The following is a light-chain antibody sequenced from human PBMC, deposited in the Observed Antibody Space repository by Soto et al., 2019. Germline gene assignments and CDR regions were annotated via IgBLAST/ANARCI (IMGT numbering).Light chain of an antibody. Sequence: DIQMIQSPSTLSASVGDRVSITCRASQSISIWLAWYQQKPGKAPKLLIYTASNLEGGVPSRFSGSGSGTEFTLTISSLQPDDFATYYCQQYSSAWTFGQGTKV. V-gene: IGKV1-5*03. J-gene: IGKJ1*01. CDR2: TAS. CDR1: QSISIW. CDR3: QQYSSAWT.